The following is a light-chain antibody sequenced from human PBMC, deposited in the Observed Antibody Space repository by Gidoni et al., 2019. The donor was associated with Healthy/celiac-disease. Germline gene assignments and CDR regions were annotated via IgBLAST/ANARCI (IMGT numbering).Light chain of an antibody. CDR3: QQYGSSRRT. V-gene: IGKV3-20*01. CDR2: GAS. Sequence: EIVLTQSPGTLSLSPGERATLSCRASQSVSSSYLAWYQQKPGQAPRLLIYGASSRATGIPDRFSGSGSGTDFTLTISRLEPEDFAVYYCQQYGSSRRTFXQXTKLXIK. CDR1: QSVSSSY. J-gene: IGKJ2*01.